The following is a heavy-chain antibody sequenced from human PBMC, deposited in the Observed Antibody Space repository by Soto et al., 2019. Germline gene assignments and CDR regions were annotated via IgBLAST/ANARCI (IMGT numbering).Heavy chain of an antibody. J-gene: IGHJ6*02. D-gene: IGHD6-13*01. Sequence: QVQLVQSGAEVKKPGSSVKVSCKASGGTFSSYTISWVRQAPCQGLEWMGRIIPILGIANYAQKFQGRVTLTADKSTSTAYMEMSSLSSEDTAVYYCEWDSSSWYYSYGMDVWDQGTTVTVSS. V-gene: IGHV1-69*02. CDR2: IIPILGIA. CDR3: EWDSSSWYYSYGMDV. CDR1: GGTFSSYT.